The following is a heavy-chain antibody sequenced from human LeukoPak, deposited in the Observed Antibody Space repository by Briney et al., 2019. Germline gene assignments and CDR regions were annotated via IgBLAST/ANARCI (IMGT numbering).Heavy chain of an antibody. CDR3: ACSRLYYYDSSGYPDQTDY. V-gene: IGHV4-4*07. D-gene: IGHD3-22*01. J-gene: IGHJ4*02. Sequence: PSETLSLTCTVSGGSISSYYWSWIRQPAGKGLEWIGRIYTSGSTNYNPSLKSRVTMSVDTSKNQFSLKLSSVTAADTAVYYCACSRLYYYDSSGYPDQTDYWGQGTLDTVSS. CDR2: IYTSGST. CDR1: GGSISSYY.